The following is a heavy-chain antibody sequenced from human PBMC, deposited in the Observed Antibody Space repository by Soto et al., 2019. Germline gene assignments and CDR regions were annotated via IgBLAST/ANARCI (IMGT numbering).Heavy chain of an antibody. Sequence: GGSLRLSCAASGFTFSSYWMHWVRQAPGKGLVWVSRINSDGSSTSYADSVKGRFTISRDNAKNTLYLQMNSLRAEDTAVYYCATDLTAHYDFFAVPCYDGMDVWGQGTRVTVSS. CDR3: ATDLTAHYDFFAVPCYDGMDV. D-gene: IGHD3-16*01. CDR2: INSDGSST. J-gene: IGHJ6*02. V-gene: IGHV3-74*01. CDR1: GFTFSSYW.